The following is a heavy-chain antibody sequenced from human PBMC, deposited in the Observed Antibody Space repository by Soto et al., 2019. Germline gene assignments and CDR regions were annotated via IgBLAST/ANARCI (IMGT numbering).Heavy chain of an antibody. CDR2: IIPIFGTT. CDR3: ARVSSSWYKDYFDY. D-gene: IGHD6-13*01. J-gene: IGHJ4*02. V-gene: IGHV1-69*12. CDR1: GGTFSNYA. Sequence: QVQLVQCGGEVKKPGSSVKVSCKASGGTFSNYAISWVRQAPGQGLEWMGGIIPIFGTTNYAQRFQGRVTITADESTSTAYMELSSLRSEDTAVYYCARVSSSWYKDYFDYWGQGTLVPVSS.